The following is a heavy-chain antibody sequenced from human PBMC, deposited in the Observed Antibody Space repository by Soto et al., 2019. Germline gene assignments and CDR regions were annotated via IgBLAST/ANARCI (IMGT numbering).Heavy chain of an antibody. CDR3: ARARSRKPTVDFQH. CDR2: INHSGST. Sequence: QVQLQQWGAGLLKPSETLSLTCAVYGGSFSGYYWSWIRQPPGKGLEWIGEINHSGSTNYNPSLKSRVTISVDTSKNQFSLKLSSVTAADPAVYYCARARSRKPTVDFQHWGQGTLVTVSS. D-gene: IGHD6-13*01. CDR1: GGSFSGYY. J-gene: IGHJ1*01. V-gene: IGHV4-34*01.